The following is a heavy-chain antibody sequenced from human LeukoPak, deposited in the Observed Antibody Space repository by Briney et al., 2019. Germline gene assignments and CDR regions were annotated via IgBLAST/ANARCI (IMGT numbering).Heavy chain of an antibody. CDR2: INRDGSST. J-gene: IGHJ6*02. V-gene: IGHV3-74*01. CDR1: GFTFSSYW. CDR3: ARDSNYGMDV. D-gene: IGHD4-11*01. Sequence: ESLRLSCAASGFTFSSYWMHWVRQAAGKGLVWVSHINRDGSSTSHADSVKGRFTISRDNAKNTLYLQMNSLRAEDTAVYYCARDSNYGMDVWGQGTTVTVSS.